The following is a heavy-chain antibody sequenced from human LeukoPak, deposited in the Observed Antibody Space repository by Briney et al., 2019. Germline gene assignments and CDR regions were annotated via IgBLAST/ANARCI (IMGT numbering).Heavy chain of an antibody. CDR1: GGSFSGYY. Sequence: SETLSLTCAVYGGSFSGYYWSWIRQPPGKGLEWIGEINHSGSTNYNPSLKSRVTISVDTSKNQFSLKLSSVTAADTAVYYCARYCSGGSCLGYYFDYWGQGTLVTVSS. V-gene: IGHV4-34*01. D-gene: IGHD2-15*01. J-gene: IGHJ4*02. CDR3: ARYCSGGSCLGYYFDY. CDR2: INHSGST.